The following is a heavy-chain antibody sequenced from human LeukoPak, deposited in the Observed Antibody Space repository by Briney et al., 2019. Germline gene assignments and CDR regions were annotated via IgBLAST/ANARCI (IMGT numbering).Heavy chain of an antibody. J-gene: IGHJ5*02. CDR2: ISYDGSNK. CDR3: ARAAAAAVYWFDP. CDR1: GFTFSSYA. Sequence: TGGSLRLSCAASGFTFSSYAMHWVRQAPGKGLEWVAVISYDGSNKYYADSVKGRFTISRDNSKNTLYVQMNSLRAEDTAVYYCARAAAAAVYWFDPWGQGTLVTVSS. V-gene: IGHV3-30*04. D-gene: IGHD6-13*01.